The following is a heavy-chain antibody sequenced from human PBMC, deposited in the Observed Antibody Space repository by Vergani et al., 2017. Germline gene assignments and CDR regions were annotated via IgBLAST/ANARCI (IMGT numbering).Heavy chain of an antibody. CDR1: GFTFSSYG. V-gene: IGHV3-33*01. Sequence: QVQLVESGGGVVQPGRSLRLYCAASGFTFSSYGMHWVRQAPGKGLEWVAVIWYDGSNKYYADSVKGRFTISRDNSKNTLYLQMNSLRAEDTAVYYCARDRLWFGRREAKNAFDIWGQGTMVTVSS. J-gene: IGHJ3*02. CDR2: IWYDGSNK. CDR3: ARDRLWFGRREAKNAFDI. D-gene: IGHD3-16*01.